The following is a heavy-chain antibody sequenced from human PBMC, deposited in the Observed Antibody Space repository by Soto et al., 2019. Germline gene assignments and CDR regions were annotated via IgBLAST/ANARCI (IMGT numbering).Heavy chain of an antibody. CDR2: ISSSGGHT. D-gene: IGHD6-19*01. J-gene: IGHJ5*02. CDR1: GFTFSNYE. Sequence: GGSLRLSCAASGFTFSNYEMHWVRQAPGKGLECVSSISSSGGHTDYADSVKGRFTISRDNSESTLYLQMNSVTAEDTAVYYCAKDRLASGAVARFDPWGQGTLVTVSS. CDR3: AKDRLASGAVARFDP. V-gene: IGHV3-23*01.